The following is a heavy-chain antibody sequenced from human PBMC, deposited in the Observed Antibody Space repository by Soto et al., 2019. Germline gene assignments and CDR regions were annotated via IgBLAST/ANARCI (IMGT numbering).Heavy chain of an antibody. D-gene: IGHD3-22*01. CDR2: IYWNDDK. CDR3: AHRRLDSYYDSSPDY. V-gene: IGHV2-5*01. CDR1: GFSLSTSGVG. J-gene: IGHJ4*02. Sequence: QITLKESGPTLVKPTQTLTLTCTFSGFSLSTSGVGVDWIRQPPGKALEWLALIYWNDDKRYSPSLKSRLTITKDTSKNQVVLTMTNMDPVDTATYYCAHRRLDSYYDSSPDYWGQGTLVTVSS.